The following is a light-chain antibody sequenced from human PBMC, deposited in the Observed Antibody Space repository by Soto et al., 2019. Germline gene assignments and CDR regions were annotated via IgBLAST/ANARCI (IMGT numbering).Light chain of an antibody. CDR2: DAS. V-gene: IGKV3-11*01. CDR1: QSVRSC. Sequence: EIVLTQSPATLSLSPGERATLSCRASQSVRSCLAWYQKKPGQPPRLLIYDASNRATDIPARFSGSGSGTDFTLTISSLEPEDFAIYYCQQRNSWPVTFGGGTKVEIK. J-gene: IGKJ4*01. CDR3: QQRNSWPVT.